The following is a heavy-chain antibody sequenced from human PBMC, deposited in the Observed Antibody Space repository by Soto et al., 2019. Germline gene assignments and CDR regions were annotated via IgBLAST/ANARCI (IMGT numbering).Heavy chain of an antibody. CDR1: GGSISSGGYS. J-gene: IGHJ4*02. CDR2: IYHSGST. Sequence: PSETLSLTCAVSGGSISSGGYSWGWIRQPPGKGLEWVGYIYHSGSTYYNPSLKSRVTISVDRSKNQFSLKLSSVTAADTAVYYCARDGGDYGDYPSYFDYWGQGTLVTVSS. D-gene: IGHD4-17*01. CDR3: ARDGGDYGDYPSYFDY. V-gene: IGHV4-30-2*01.